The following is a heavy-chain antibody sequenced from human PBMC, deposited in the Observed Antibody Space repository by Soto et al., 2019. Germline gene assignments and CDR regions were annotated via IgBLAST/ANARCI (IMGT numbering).Heavy chain of an antibody. CDR2: IYPGDSDT. Sequence: PGASLKISCKGPGYSFTSYWIGRERQMPGKGLEWMGIIYPGDSDTRYSPSFQGQVTISADKSISTAYLQWSSLKASDTAMYYCARSAHGIAARPPPGYYYYYYMDVWGKGTTVTVSS. D-gene: IGHD6-6*01. V-gene: IGHV5-51*01. J-gene: IGHJ6*03. CDR3: ARSAHGIAARPPPGYYYYYYMDV. CDR1: GYSFTSYW.